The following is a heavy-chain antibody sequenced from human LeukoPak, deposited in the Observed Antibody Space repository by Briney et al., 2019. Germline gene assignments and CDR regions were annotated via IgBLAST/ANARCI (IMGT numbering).Heavy chain of an antibody. J-gene: IGHJ6*03. Sequence: SETLSLTCTVSGGSISSYDWSWIRQPPGKGLEWIGYIYYSGSTNYNPSLKSRVTISVDTSKNQFSLKLSSVTAADTAVYYCARRLTTVKLYYYYYMDVWGKGTTVTVSS. CDR1: GGSISSYD. CDR3: ARRLTTVKLYYYYYMDV. V-gene: IGHV4-59*01. D-gene: IGHD4-11*01. CDR2: IYYSGST.